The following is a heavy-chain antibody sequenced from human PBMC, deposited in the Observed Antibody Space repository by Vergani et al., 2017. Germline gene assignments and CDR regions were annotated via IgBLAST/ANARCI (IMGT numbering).Heavy chain of an antibody. Sequence: QVQLQESGPGLVRPSQTLSLTCTVSGGSISSGSYYWSWFRQPAGKGLEWIGRFYTGGGTSYNPSLKTRVTISVDTSKNQFSLQLSSVTAADTAVYYCARDPLYSTTWPFLLLDMDVWGQGTRSPSP. CDR1: GGSISSGSYY. CDR2: FYTGGGT. J-gene: IGHJ6*02. CDR3: ARDPLYSTTWPFLLLDMDV. V-gene: IGHV4-61*02. D-gene: IGHD6-13*01.